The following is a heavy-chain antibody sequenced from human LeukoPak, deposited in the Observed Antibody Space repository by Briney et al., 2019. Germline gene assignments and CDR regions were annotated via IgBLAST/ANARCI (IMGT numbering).Heavy chain of an antibody. CDR1: GYTFTSYG. CDR2: ISAYNGNT. Sequence: ASVKVSCKASGYTFTSYGISWVRQAPGQGLEWMGWISAYNGNTNYAQKLQGRVTMTRDTSTSTVYMELSSLRSEDTAVYYCARAQSHSSSVDYWGQGTLVTVSS. D-gene: IGHD6-13*01. V-gene: IGHV1-18*01. CDR3: ARAQSHSSSVDY. J-gene: IGHJ4*02.